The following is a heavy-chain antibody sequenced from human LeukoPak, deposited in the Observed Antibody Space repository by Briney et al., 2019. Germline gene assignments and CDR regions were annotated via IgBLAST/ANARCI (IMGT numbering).Heavy chain of an antibody. D-gene: IGHD6-13*01. CDR2: IYTSGST. CDR3: ARSAAAGTVGYYYYYMDV. Sequence: PSETLSLTCTVSGGFASSYYWSWIRQPAGKGLEWIGRIYTSGSTNYNPSLKTRVTMSVDTSKNQFSLKLSSVTAADTAVYYCARSAAAGTVGYYYYYMDVWGKGTTVTVSS. CDR1: GGFASSYY. V-gene: IGHV4-4*07. J-gene: IGHJ6*03.